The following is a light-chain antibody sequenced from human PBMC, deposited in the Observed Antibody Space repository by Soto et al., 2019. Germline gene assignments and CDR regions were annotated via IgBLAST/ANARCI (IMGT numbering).Light chain of an antibody. CDR3: LQSTQLPTT. J-gene: IGKJ5*01. Sequence: VLAKPPCTVRHSPGNPASVSYQKRQSVLHITGETFLFWYLQKPGQSPQLLIYEVSTRVSGVPDRFSGSGSGTDFTLNISRLETDDVVIYCCLQSTQLPTTVGQWARLDIK. CDR1: QSVLHITGETF. V-gene: IGKV2D-29*02. CDR2: EVS.